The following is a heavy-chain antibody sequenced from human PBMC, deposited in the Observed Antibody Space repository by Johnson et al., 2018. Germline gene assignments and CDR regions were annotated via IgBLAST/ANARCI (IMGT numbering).Heavy chain of an antibody. CDR1: GFTFSNAW. D-gene: IGHD4/OR15-4a*01. Sequence: VQLVESGGGLVKPGGSLRLSCAASGFTFSNAWMNWVRQAPGKGLEWVGRIKSKTDGGRTDYAAPVKGRFTISRDDSKNTLYLKMNSLKTEGTAVDYCPGRLLVAANYAFVIWGQGTMVTVSS. V-gene: IGHV3-15*07. J-gene: IGHJ3*02. CDR2: IKSKTDGGRT. CDR3: PGRLLVAANYAFVI.